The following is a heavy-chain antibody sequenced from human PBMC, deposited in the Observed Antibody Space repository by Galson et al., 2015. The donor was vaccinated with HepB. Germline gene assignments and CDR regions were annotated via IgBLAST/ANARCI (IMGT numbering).Heavy chain of an antibody. V-gene: IGHV4-39*01. CDR3: ASPSYYDFWSGYSPFDY. Sequence: SETLSLTCTVSGGSISSSSYYWGWIRQPPGKGLEWIGSIYYSGSTYYNPSLKSRVTISVDTSKNQFSLKLSSVTAADTAVYYCASPSYYDFWSGYSPFDYWGQGTLVTVSS. CDR2: IYYSGST. CDR1: GGSISSSSYY. D-gene: IGHD3-3*01. J-gene: IGHJ4*02.